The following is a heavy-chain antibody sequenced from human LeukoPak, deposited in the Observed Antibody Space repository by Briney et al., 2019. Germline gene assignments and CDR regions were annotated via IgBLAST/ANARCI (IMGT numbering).Heavy chain of an antibody. D-gene: IGHD3-22*01. V-gene: IGHV1-2*02. CDR1: GYTFTGYY. J-gene: IGHJ5*02. CDR3: ARTDSSGSNWLDP. CDR2: INPNGGGT. Sequence: ASVKVSCKASGYTFTGYYMHWVRQAPGQGLEWMGWINPNGGGTNYAQKLQGRVTMTTDTSTSTAYMELRSLRSDDTAVYYCARTDSSGSNWLDPWGQGTLVTVSS.